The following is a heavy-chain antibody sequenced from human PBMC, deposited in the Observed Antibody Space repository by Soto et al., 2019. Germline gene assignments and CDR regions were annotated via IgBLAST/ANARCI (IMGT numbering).Heavy chain of an antibody. J-gene: IGHJ4*02. CDR2: IYYSGST. CDR1: GGSISSSSDY. V-gene: IGHV4-39*01. CDR3: ARHQYSSSFFDY. Sequence: QLQLQESGPGLVKPSETLSLTCTVSGGSISSSSDYWGWIRQPPGKGLEWIGSIYYSGSTYYNPSLKSRVTISVDTSKNQFSLKLSSVTAADTAVYYCARHQYSSSFFDYWGQGTLVTVSS. D-gene: IGHD6-6*01.